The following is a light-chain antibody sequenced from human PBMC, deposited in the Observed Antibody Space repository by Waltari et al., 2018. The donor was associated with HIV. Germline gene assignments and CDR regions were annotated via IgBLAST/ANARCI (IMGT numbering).Light chain of an antibody. V-gene: IGLV1-47*01. Sequence: SVVTKPPSASGTPGQRVTISCSGNTSNIGNNYVFWYQHLPGPAPKLLIHRNDQRPSGVPDRFSGSTSGTSASLAISGLRSEDEADYYCVTWDDSLRGVVFGGGTKVAVL. CDR3: VTWDDSLRGVV. CDR1: TSNIGNNY. J-gene: IGLJ2*01. CDR2: RND.